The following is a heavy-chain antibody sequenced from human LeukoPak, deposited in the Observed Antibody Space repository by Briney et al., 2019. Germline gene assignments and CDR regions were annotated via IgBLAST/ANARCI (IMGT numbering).Heavy chain of an antibody. CDR3: ARESRATHFDY. CDR2: IYYSGST. CDR1: GASISSYY. V-gene: IGHV4-59*01. Sequence: SETLSLTCTVSGASISSYYWSWIRQPPGKGLEWIGYIYYSGSTNYNPSLKSRVTISVDTSKNQFSLKLSSVTAADTAVYYCARESRATHFDYWGQGTLVTVSS. J-gene: IGHJ4*02.